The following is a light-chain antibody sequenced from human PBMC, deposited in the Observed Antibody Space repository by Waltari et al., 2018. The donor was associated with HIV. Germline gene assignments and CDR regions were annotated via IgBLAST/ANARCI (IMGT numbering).Light chain of an antibody. CDR1: ALPQKY. V-gene: IGLV3-10*01. J-gene: IGLJ3*02. CDR2: EDT. CDR3: YSTYSSGVSWV. Sequence: SYELTQPPSVSVSPGQTARITCSGDALPQKYVYWYQQKSGQAPVLVIYEDTKRPSGISETFSGSSSGTVVTLTITGAQVEHEADYYCYSTYSSGVSWVFGGGTKLTVL.